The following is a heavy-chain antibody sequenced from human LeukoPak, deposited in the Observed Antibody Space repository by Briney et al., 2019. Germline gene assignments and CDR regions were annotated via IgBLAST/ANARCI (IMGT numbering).Heavy chain of an antibody. CDR3: ARSAKGARRFDY. Sequence: SETLSLTCTVSGGSISSYYWSWIRQPPGKGLEWIGYIYYSGSTNYNPSLKSRVTISVDTSKNQFSLKPSSVTAADTAVYYCARSAKGARRFDYWGQGTLVTVSS. CDR2: IYYSGST. D-gene: IGHD1-1*01. J-gene: IGHJ4*02. CDR1: GGSISSYY. V-gene: IGHV4-59*08.